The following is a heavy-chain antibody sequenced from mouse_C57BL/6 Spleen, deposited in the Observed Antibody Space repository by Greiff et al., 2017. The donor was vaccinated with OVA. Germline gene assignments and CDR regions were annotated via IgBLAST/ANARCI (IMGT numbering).Heavy chain of an antibody. CDR1: GYTFTSYW. CDR3: APYYSNYWYFDV. J-gene: IGHJ1*03. CDR2: IHPNSGST. Sequence: VQLQQSGAELVKPGASVKLSCKASGYTFTSYWMHWVKQRPGQGLEWIGMIHPNSGSTNYNEKFKSKATLTVDKSSSTAYMQLSSLTSEDSAVYYCAPYYSNYWYFDVWGTGTTVTVSS. V-gene: IGHV1-64*01. D-gene: IGHD2-5*01.